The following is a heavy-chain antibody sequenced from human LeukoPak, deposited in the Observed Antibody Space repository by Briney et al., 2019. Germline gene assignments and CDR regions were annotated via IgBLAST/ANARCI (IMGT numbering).Heavy chain of an antibody. D-gene: IGHD5-12*01. Sequence: GASVKVSCKASGYTFTRYGISWERQAPGQGPEWMGWISAYNGNTNYAQKLQGRVTMTTDTSTSTAYMELRSLRSDDTAVYYCARVWMATIGGTFDYWGQGTLVTVSS. CDR2: ISAYNGNT. CDR1: GYTFTRYG. V-gene: IGHV1-18*04. CDR3: ARVWMATIGGTFDY. J-gene: IGHJ4*02.